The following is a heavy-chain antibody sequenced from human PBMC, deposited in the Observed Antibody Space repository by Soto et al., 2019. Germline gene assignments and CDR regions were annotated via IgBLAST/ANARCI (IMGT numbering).Heavy chain of an antibody. D-gene: IGHD6-13*01. CDR3: ARVLRVRVAAAGPPRGNWFDP. CDR2: IIPIFGTA. Sequence: SVKVSCKASGGTFSSYAISWVRQAPGQGLEWMGGIIPIFGTANYAQKFQGRATITADESTSTAYMELSSLRSEDTAVYYCARVLRVRVAAAGPPRGNWFDPWGQGTLVTVSS. CDR1: GGTFSSYA. J-gene: IGHJ5*02. V-gene: IGHV1-69*13.